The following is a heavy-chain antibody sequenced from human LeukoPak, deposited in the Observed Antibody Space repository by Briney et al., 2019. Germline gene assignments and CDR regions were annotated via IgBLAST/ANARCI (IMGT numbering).Heavy chain of an antibody. CDR2: IYYSGST. J-gene: IGHJ4*02. D-gene: IGHD3-22*01. CDR3: ARGLNSSGYHSLGY. CDR1: GGSISSSSYY. Sequence: PSETLSLTCTVSGGSISSSSYYWGWIRQPPGKGLEWIGSIYYSGSTYYNPSLKSRVTISVDTSKNQFSLKLSSVTAADTAVYYCARGLNSSGYHSLGYWGQGTLATVSS. V-gene: IGHV4-39*07.